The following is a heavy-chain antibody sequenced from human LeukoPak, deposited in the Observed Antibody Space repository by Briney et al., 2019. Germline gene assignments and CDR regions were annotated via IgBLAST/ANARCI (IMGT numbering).Heavy chain of an antibody. V-gene: IGHV3-23*01. D-gene: IGHD3-10*01. CDR3: AKGSGGSGSYSKYYFDY. CDR2: ISGRGGTT. CDR1: GFTFSSYG. Sequence: GGSLRLSCAASGFTFSSYGMSWVRQAPGKGREWVSAISGRGGTTYYADSVKGRFTIPRDNSKNTLYFQMNSLRAEDTAVYYCAKGSGGSGSYSKYYFDYWGQGTLVTVSS. J-gene: IGHJ4*02.